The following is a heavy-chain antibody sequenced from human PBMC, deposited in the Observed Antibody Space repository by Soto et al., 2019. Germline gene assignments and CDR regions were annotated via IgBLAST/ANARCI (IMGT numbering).Heavy chain of an antibody. Sequence: EVQVLESGGGLVQPGGSLRLSCAASGFTFSSYAMSWVRQAPGKGLEWVSSISGSGGTTYYADSVKGRFTISRDNSKNTLYLQMNSLRAEDTAVYYCARLYNDYIWGSYFVYWGQGTLVSVSS. CDR3: ARLYNDYIWGSYFVY. J-gene: IGHJ4*02. V-gene: IGHV3-23*01. D-gene: IGHD3-16*01. CDR2: ISGSGGTT. CDR1: GFTFSSYA.